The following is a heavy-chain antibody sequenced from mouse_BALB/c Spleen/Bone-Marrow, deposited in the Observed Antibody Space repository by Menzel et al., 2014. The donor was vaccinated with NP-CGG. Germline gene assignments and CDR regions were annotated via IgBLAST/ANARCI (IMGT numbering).Heavy chain of an antibody. CDR3: ARRYYYYGSGDAMDY. CDR1: GYAFTSYN. J-gene: IGHJ4*01. Sequence: VQLQQSGPELVKPGASVKVSCKASGYAFTSYNMYCVKQSHGKSLEWIGYIDPYNGGTSYNQKFKGKATLTVDKSSSTAYMHLNSLTSEDSAVYYCARRYYYYGSGDAMDYWGQGTSVTVSS. CDR2: IDPYNGGT. V-gene: IGHV1S135*01. D-gene: IGHD1-1*01.